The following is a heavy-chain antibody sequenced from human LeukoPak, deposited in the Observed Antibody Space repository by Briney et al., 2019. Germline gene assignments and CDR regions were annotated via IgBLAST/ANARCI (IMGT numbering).Heavy chain of an antibody. CDR3: ARDVVAARGSFDY. CDR2: INHSGST. CDR1: GASFSGYY. D-gene: IGHD2-2*01. J-gene: IGHJ4*02. V-gene: IGHV4-34*01. Sequence: SETLSLTCAVYGASFSGYYWSWIRQPPGKGLEWIGEINHSGSTNYDPSLKSRVTISVDTSKNQFSLKLRSVTAADTAVYYCARDVVAARGSFDYWGQGTLVTVSS.